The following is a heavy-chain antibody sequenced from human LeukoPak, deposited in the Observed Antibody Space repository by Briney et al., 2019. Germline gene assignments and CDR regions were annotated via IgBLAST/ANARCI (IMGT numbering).Heavy chain of an antibody. J-gene: IGHJ4*02. Sequence: SETLSLTCAVYGGSFSGYYWSWIRQPPGKGLEWIGDIFHSGSTNYNPSLKSRVTISVDTSKNQFSLKLSSVTAADTAVYYCARPGIKGFPAYYFDYWGQGTLVTVSS. CDR1: GGSFSGYY. CDR3: ARPGIKGFPAYYFDY. CDR2: IFHSGST. V-gene: IGHV4-34*12. D-gene: IGHD3-3*02.